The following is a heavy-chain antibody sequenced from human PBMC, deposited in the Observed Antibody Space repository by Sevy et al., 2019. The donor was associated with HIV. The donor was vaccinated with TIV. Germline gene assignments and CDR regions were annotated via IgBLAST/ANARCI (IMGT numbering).Heavy chain of an antibody. J-gene: IGHJ3*02. V-gene: IGHV3-7*03. CDR1: GFTFSSYW. D-gene: IGHD4-17*01. CDR2: IKQDGSEK. CDR3: GRADTTVVTSDAFDI. Sequence: GGSLRLSCAASGFTFSSYWMSWVRQAPGKGLEWVANIKQDGSEKYYVDSVKGRFTISRDNAKNSLYLQMNSLRAEDTAVYYCGRADTTVVTSDAFDIWGQGTMVTVSS.